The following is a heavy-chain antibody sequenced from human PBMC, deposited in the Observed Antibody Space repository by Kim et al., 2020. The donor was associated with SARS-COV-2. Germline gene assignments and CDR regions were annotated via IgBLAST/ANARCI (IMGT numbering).Heavy chain of an antibody. CDR3: AKAGDDGFLYYFDY. Sequence: GGSLRLSCAASGFTFSSYGMHWVRQAPGKGLEWVAVISYDGSNKYYADSVKGRFTISRDNSKNTLYLQMNSLRAEDTAVYYCAKAGDDGFLYYFDYWGQGTLVTVSS. V-gene: IGHV3-30*18. CDR2: ISYDGSNK. CDR1: GFTFSSYG. D-gene: IGHD4-17*01. J-gene: IGHJ4*02.